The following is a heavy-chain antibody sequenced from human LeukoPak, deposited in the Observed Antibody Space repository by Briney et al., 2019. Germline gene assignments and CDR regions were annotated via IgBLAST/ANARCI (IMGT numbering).Heavy chain of an antibody. J-gene: IGHJ4*02. CDR1: GGTFSSYA. CDR3: ARVDPTNYYYDSSGYLFDY. V-gene: IGHV1-69*01. D-gene: IGHD3-22*01. CDR2: IIPIFGTA. Sequence: GSSVKASCKASGGTFSSYAISWVRQAPGQGLEWMGGIIPIFGTANYAQKFQGRVTITADESTSTAYMELSSLRSEDTAVYYCARVDPTNYYYDSSGYLFDYWGQGTLVTVSS.